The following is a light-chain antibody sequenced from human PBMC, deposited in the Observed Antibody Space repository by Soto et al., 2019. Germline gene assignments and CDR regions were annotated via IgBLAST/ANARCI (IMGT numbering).Light chain of an antibody. CDR2: LGS. CDR1: QSLLNSNGYNC. CDR3: MQSLQTTWT. Sequence: DIVMTQSPLSLPVTPGEPASISCRSSQSLLNSNGYNCLEWYLQKPGQSPPLLIYLGSNRASGVPDGCSGSGSGADFTLKISRVEAEDVGVYFCMQSLQTTWTFGQGTKVEIK. J-gene: IGKJ1*01. V-gene: IGKV2-28*01.